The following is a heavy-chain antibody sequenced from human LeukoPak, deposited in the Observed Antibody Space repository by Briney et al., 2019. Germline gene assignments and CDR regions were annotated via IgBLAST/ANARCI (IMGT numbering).Heavy chain of an antibody. V-gene: IGHV3-30-3*01. CDR2: ISYDGSNK. CDR1: GFTFSSYA. J-gene: IGHJ4*02. CDR3: ARDKYDFWSGYYDY. Sequence: PGRSLRLSCAASGFTFSSYAMYWVRQAPGKGLEWVAVISYDGSNKYYADSVKGRFTISRDNSKNTLYLQMNSLRAEDTAVYYCARDKYDFWSGYYDYWGQGTLVTVSS. D-gene: IGHD3-3*01.